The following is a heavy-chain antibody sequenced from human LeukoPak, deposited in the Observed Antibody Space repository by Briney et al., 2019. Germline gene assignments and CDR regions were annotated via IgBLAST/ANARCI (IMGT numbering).Heavy chain of an antibody. J-gene: IGHJ4*02. CDR2: MYYSGSI. V-gene: IGHV4-59*01. CDR3: ARDSYGSSGWYMDY. D-gene: IGHD6-19*01. Sequence: SETLSLTCTVSGGSISSYYWSWIRQPPGKGLEWIGYMYYSGSIYYNPSLKSRVTISVDTSKNQFSLKLSSVTAADTAVYYCARDSYGSSGWYMDYWGQGTLVTVSS. CDR1: GGSISSYY.